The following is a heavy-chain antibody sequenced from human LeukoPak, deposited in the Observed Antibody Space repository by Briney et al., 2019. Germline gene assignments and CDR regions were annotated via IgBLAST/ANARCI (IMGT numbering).Heavy chain of an antibody. Sequence: PGGSLRLSCAASGFTFSTYGFHWVRQAPGKGLEWVALIWYDGINKYYADSVKGRFTISRDYSKNTLYLQMNSLRAEDTAVYYCARDESRGRFQYWGQGTLVTVSS. CDR1: GFTFSTYG. CDR3: ARDESRGRFQY. V-gene: IGHV3-33*01. J-gene: IGHJ1*01. CDR2: IWYDGINK.